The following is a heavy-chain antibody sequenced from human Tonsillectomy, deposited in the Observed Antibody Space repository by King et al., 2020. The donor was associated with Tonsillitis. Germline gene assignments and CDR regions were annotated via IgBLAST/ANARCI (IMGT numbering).Heavy chain of an antibody. J-gene: IGHJ4*02. V-gene: IGHV3-30-3*01. CDR2: ISYDGSNK. D-gene: IGHD3-22*01. CDR3: ARADYYDSSGYYFEFDY. Sequence: VQLVESGGGVVQPGRSLRLSCAASGFTFSSYAMHWVRQAPGKGLEWVAVISYDGSNKYYADSVKGRFTISRDNSKNTLYLQMNSLRAGDTAVYYCARADYYDSSGYYFEFDYWGQGTLVTVSS. CDR1: GFTFSSYA.